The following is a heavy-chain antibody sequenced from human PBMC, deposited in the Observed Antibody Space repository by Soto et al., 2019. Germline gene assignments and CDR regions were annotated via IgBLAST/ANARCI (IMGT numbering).Heavy chain of an antibody. CDR3: VRSGHSFGGVS. Sequence: ASETLSLTCSVSGASMINYYGSWVRQTPEKGMEWIGYMYYSGTSNYNSSLKSRVTISVDTSKNQFSLKLRSVTAADTATYYCVRSGHSFGGVSWGLGTRGTVSS. V-gene: IGHV4-59*01. D-gene: IGHD3-16*01. CDR1: GASMINYY. J-gene: IGHJ4*02. CDR2: MYYSGTS.